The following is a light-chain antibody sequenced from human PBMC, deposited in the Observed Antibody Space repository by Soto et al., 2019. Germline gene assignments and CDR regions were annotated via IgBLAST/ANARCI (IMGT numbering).Light chain of an antibody. CDR1: SSDVGGYDY. Sequence: QSVLTQPASVSGSPGQSITISCTGTSSDVGGYDYVSWCQQHPGKAPELIIYDVNNRPSGVSNRFSGSKSGNTASLTISGLQAEDEADYYCCSYTSISTLVFGGGTKVTVL. CDR2: DVN. V-gene: IGLV2-14*03. CDR3: CSYTSISTLV. J-gene: IGLJ2*01.